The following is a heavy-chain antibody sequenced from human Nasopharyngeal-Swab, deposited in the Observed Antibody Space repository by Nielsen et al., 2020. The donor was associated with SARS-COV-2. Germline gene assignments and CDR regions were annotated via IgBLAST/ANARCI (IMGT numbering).Heavy chain of an antibody. CDR2: IYYSGST. CDR3: AREPAYGDYFDY. Sequence: SETLSLTCTVSGGSISSYYCSCIRQPPGQGLEWIGSIYYSGSTNYNPSLKSRVTISVDTSKNQFSLKLSSVTAADTAVYYCAREPAYGDYFDYWGQGTLVTVSS. D-gene: IGHD4-17*01. CDR1: GGSISSYY. V-gene: IGHV4-59*01. J-gene: IGHJ4*02.